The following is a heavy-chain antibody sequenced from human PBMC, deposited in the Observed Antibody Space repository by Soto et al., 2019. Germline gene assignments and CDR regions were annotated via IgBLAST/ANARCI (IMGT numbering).Heavy chain of an antibody. CDR3: ATTGYNWNDGGGYYGMDV. D-gene: IGHD1-20*01. V-gene: IGHV4-39*01. CDR2: IYYSGST. Sequence: QLQLQESGPGLVKPSETLSLTCTVSGGSISSSSYYWGWIRQPPGKGLEWIGSIYYSGSTYYNPSLKSRVTISVDTSKNQFSLKLSSVTAADTAVYYCATTGYNWNDGGGYYGMDVWGQGTTVTVSS. J-gene: IGHJ6*02. CDR1: GGSISSSSYY.